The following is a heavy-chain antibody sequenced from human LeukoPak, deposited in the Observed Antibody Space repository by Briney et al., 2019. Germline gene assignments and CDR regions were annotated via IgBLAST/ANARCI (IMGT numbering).Heavy chain of an antibody. Sequence: GGSLRLSCSASGFTFSSYAMHWVRQAPGKGLEYVSAISSNGGSTYYADSVKGRFTISRDRSKNTLYLQMNSLRTEDTAVYYCARGESYYYGSGSYYNLDYWGQGTLVTVSS. CDR2: ISSNGGST. D-gene: IGHD3-10*01. CDR1: GFTFSSYA. CDR3: ARGESYYYGSGSYYNLDY. J-gene: IGHJ4*02. V-gene: IGHV3-64*04.